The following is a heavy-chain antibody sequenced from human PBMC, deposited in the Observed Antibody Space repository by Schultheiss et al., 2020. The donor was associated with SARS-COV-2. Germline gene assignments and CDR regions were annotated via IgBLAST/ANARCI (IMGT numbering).Heavy chain of an antibody. Sequence: GESLKISCKGSGYSFTSYWIGWVRQMPGKGLEWMGRIDPSDSYTNYSPSFQGHVTISADKSISTAYLQWSSLEASDTAMYYCAVYFDWLSFDPWGQGTLVTVSS. V-gene: IGHV5-10-1*01. CDR3: AVYFDWLSFDP. CDR1: GYSFTSYW. J-gene: IGHJ5*02. CDR2: IDPSDSYT. D-gene: IGHD3-9*01.